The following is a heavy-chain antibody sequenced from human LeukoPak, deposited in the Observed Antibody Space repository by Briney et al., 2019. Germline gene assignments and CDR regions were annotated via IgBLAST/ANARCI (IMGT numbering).Heavy chain of an antibody. CDR3: ARRRYSGYDFDY. D-gene: IGHD5-12*01. J-gene: IGHJ4*02. CDR2: IYYSGST. V-gene: IGHV4-39*01. Sequence: SETLSLTRTVSGGSISSSSYYWGWIRQPPGKGLEWIGSIYYSGSTYYNPSLKSRVTISVDTSKNQFSLKLSSVTAADTAVYYCARRRYSGYDFDYWGQGTLVTVSS. CDR1: GGSISSSSYY.